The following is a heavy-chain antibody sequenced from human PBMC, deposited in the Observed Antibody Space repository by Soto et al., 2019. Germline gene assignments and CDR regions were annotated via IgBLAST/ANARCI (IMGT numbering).Heavy chain of an antibody. CDR1: ADSVSSDYYC. CDR3: ARDIRGYSRAFDY. CDR2: ICSGGST. D-gene: IGHD5-18*01. J-gene: IGHJ4*02. Sequence: PSETLSLTCTVSADSVSSDYYCWTWIRQPPGKGLEWIGYICSGGSTNYNPSLKSRVTISLDTSRNQFSLKLTSVTAADTAVYYCARDIRGYSRAFDYWGQGMLVTSPQ. V-gene: IGHV4-61*01.